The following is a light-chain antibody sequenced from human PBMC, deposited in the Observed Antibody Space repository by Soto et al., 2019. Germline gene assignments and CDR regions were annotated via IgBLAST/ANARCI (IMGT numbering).Light chain of an antibody. Sequence: TQSPSTLSASVGDRATLSCRASQSVSNNYLAWYRQKPGQAPRLLIYGASNRATGIPDRFSGSGSGTDFTLTISRLEPEDFAVYYCQQYGSSGTVGQGTKV. CDR2: GAS. CDR3: QQYGSSGT. CDR1: QSVSNNY. J-gene: IGKJ1*01. V-gene: IGKV3-20*01.